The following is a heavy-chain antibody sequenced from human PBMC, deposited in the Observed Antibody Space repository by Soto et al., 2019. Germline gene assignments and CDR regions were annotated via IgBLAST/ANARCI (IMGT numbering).Heavy chain of an antibody. V-gene: IGHV3-23*01. J-gene: IGHJ4*02. CDR1: GFTFSNYA. CDR3: AKGHYYCDSSGYRHFDY. CDR2: LRIGGSIT. Sequence: EVQLLESGGGLVQPGGSLRLSCAASGFTFSNYAMSWVRQAPGKGLEWVSTLRIGGSITYYADSVKGRFTVSRDNSKNTLYLLMNGLRAEDTAVYYCAKGHYYCDSSGYRHFDYWGQGTLVTVSS. D-gene: IGHD3-22*01.